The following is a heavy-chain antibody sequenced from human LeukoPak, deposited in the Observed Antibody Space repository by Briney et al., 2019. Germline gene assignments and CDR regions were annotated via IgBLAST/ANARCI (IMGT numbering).Heavy chain of an antibody. CDR3: ARGEVGEFDY. Sequence: SETLSLTCAVSGYSISRGYYWNWIRQFPGKGLEWIGSISHSGSTSYNPSLKRRITISLETSKNQFSLRLIPVTAADSALYYCARGEVGEFDYWGQGRLVIVSS. J-gene: IGHJ4*02. V-gene: IGHV4-38-2*01. D-gene: IGHD3-10*01. CDR2: ISHSGST. CDR1: GYSISRGYY.